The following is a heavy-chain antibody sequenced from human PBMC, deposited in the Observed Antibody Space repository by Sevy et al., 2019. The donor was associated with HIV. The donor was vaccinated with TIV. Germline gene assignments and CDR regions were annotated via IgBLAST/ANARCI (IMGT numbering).Heavy chain of an antibody. J-gene: IGHJ4*02. CDR1: GFTFGSYW. CDR2: IKEDGSGR. CDR3: ARLYSSSSGRGLDN. V-gene: IGHV3-7*01. Sequence: GGSLRLSCAASGFTFGSYWMTWVRQAPGKGLEWVANIKEDGSGRFYVDSVRVRFTVSRDNAKKTLYLQMNNLRGEDTALYYCARLYSSSSGRGLDNWGQGALVTVSS. D-gene: IGHD6-6*01.